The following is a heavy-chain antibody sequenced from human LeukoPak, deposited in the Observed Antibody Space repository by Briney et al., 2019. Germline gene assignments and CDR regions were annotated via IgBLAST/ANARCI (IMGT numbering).Heavy chain of an antibody. CDR2: IRYDESNK. D-gene: IGHD6-13*01. V-gene: IGHV3-30*02. CDR3: ARIQSSASSFSSFDP. CDR1: GFTFSRYG. Sequence: GGSLRLSCAASGFTFSRYGMHWVRQAPGKGLEWVAFIRYDESNKFYADSVKGRFTVSRDNSKNTLYLQMNSLRADDTAVYYCARIQSSASSFSSFDPWGQGTLVTVSS. J-gene: IGHJ5*02.